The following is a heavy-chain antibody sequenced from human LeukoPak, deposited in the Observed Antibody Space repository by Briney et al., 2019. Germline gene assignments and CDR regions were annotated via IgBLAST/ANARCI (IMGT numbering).Heavy chain of an antibody. CDR3: ARLSFLYYFDY. J-gene: IGHJ4*02. CDR2: IYYSGST. Sequence: PSETLSLTCTVSDDSISTNYWNWIRQPPGKGLEWIGSIYYSGSTYYNPSLKGRVTISVDTSKNQFSLKLSSVTAADAAVYYCARLSFLYYFDYWGQGTLVTVSS. V-gene: IGHV4-39*01. CDR1: DDSISTNY.